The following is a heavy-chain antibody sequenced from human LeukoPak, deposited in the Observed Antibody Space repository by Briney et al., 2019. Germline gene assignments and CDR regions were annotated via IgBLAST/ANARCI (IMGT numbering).Heavy chain of an antibody. V-gene: IGHV3-9*01. CDR1: GFTFDDYA. D-gene: IGHD2-2*02. CDR2: ITWNSATI. CDR3: VRAVPAAILGAFDI. J-gene: IGHJ3*02. Sequence: GGSLRLSCATSGFTFDDYAMHWVRQAPGKGLEWVSGITWNSATIVYADSVKGRFTISRDNAKNSVYLQMTSLRAEDTAIYYCVRAVPAAILGAFDIWGQGTMVTVSS.